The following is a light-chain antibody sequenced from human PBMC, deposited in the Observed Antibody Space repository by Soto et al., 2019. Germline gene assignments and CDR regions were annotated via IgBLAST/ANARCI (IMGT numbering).Light chain of an antibody. V-gene: IGLV2-8*01. CDR1: SSDVGGYNY. Sequence: QSALTQPPSASGSPGHSVTISCTGTSSDVGGYNYVSWYQQYAGKAPKLMISEVSKRPSGVPDRFSGSKSGNTASLTVSGLQAEDEADYYCSSYAGSNKSVFGTGTKVTVL. CDR3: SSYAGSNKSV. CDR2: EVS. J-gene: IGLJ1*01.